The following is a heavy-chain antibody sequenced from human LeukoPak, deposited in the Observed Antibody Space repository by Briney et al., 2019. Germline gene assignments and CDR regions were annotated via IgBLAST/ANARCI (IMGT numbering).Heavy chain of an antibody. Sequence: GGSLRLSCAASGFTFSSYAIHWVRQAPGKGLEWVAVISYDGRNKYYTDSVKGRFTISRDNSKNMLYLQMNSLRAEETAVYYCAKVDLWSGYYTGIEYWGQGTLVTVSS. CDR1: GFTFSSYA. D-gene: IGHD3-3*01. V-gene: IGHV3-30*04. CDR3: AKVDLWSGYYTGIEY. CDR2: ISYDGRNK. J-gene: IGHJ4*02.